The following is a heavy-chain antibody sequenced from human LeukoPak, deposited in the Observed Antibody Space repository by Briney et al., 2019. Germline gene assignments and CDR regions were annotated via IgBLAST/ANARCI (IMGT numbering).Heavy chain of an antibody. V-gene: IGHV3-23*01. CDR2: ITGSGDST. Sequence: GASLRLSCVASGFTFSNYAMSWLRQAPGKGLEWVSAITGSGDSTFNADSVKGRFTISRDNSKNTLHLQMNNLRAEDTAVYYCAKSRIVVVTAIDYWGQGILVTVSS. D-gene: IGHD2-21*02. J-gene: IGHJ4*02. CDR3: AKSRIVVVTAIDY. CDR1: GFTFSNYA.